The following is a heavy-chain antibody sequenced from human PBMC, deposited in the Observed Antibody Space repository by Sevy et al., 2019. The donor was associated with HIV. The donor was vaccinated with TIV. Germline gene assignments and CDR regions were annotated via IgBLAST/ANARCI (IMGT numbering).Heavy chain of an antibody. J-gene: IGHJ6*02. V-gene: IGHV3-74*01. CDR3: ARGELLQFLEWPSYSLDV. Sequence: GGSLRLSCAASGFTFSSHWMFWVRQAPGKGLMWVSHINSHGTITNYADSVKGRFAISRDNAKNTVYLRMDSLRAEDTAVYYGARGELLQFLEWPSYSLDVWGQGTTVTVSS. D-gene: IGHD3-3*01. CDR1: GFTFSSHW. CDR2: INSHGTIT.